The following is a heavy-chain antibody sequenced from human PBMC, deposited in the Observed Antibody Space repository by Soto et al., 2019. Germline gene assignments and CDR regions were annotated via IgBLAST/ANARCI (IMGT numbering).Heavy chain of an antibody. CDR1: GFTVSSNG. CDR3: ARGNIEYSSSGFDD. V-gene: IGHV3-53*01. CDR2: IYIGGST. Sequence: PXGSLRLTCAASGFTVSSNGMSWVRQAPGKGLEWVSVIYIGGSTYYADSVKGRFTISRDNSKNTLYLQMNSLRAEDTAVYYCARGNIEYSSSGFDDWGQGTLVTVSS. D-gene: IGHD6-6*01. J-gene: IGHJ4*02.